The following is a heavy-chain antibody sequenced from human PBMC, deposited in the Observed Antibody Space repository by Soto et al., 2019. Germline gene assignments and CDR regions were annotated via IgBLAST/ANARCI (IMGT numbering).Heavy chain of an antibody. CDR1: GFTFSSNA. CDR3: ASGGYFDLWSGFSPHDY. Sequence: GESLKISCAASGFTFSSNAMSWVRQAPGKGLEWVAGISAIGRNAFYADSVRGRFTVSRDNANGTLSLQMNSLKVEDTDVYYCASGGYFDLWSGFSPHDYWGQGTLVTVSS. J-gene: IGHJ4*02. D-gene: IGHD3-3*01. V-gene: IGHV3-23*01. CDR2: ISAIGRNA.